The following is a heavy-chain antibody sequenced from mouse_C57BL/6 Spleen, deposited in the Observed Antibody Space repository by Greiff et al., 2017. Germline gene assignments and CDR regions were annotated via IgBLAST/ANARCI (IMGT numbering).Heavy chain of an antibody. J-gene: IGHJ3*01. CDR1: GYTFTSYG. CDR2: IYPRIGKT. CDR3: GSYRNYVGFAY. D-gene: IGHD2-5*01. Sequence: QVQLQQSGAELARPGASVKLSCKASGYTFTSYGISWVQQRTGQGLEWIGDIYPRIGKTYYNEKFKGKATLTADKSSSTAYMELRSLASEDSAVYCCGSYRNYVGFAYWGQGTLVTVSA. V-gene: IGHV1-81*01.